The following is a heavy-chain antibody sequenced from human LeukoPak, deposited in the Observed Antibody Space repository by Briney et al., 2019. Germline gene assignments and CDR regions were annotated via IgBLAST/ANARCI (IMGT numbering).Heavy chain of an antibody. CDR1: GFSFSRSW. D-gene: IGHD4-17*01. J-gene: IGHJ2*01. V-gene: IGHV3-7*02. Sequence: GGSLRLSCAASGFSFSRSWMNWVRQAPGKGLEWVANINEDGSEKYYGDSVKGRFSISRDNAKDSLSLQLNSLRDEDTAVYYCARGDRSLWYFDVWGRGTLVIVSS. CDR2: INEDGSEK. CDR3: ARGDRSLWYFDV.